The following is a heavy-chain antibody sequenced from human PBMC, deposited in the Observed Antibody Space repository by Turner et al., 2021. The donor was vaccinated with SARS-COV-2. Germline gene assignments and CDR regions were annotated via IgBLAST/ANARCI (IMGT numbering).Heavy chain of an antibody. Sequence: VRQAPGQGLEWVAVISYDGSNKYYADSVKGRVTISRDNSKNTLYLQMNSLRAEDTAEYYCARGDYYGSGRYFNPSPYLDYWGQGTLVTVSS. V-gene: IGHV3-30*04. J-gene: IGHJ4*02. CDR2: ISYDGSNK. CDR3: ARGDYYGSGRYFNPSPYLDY. D-gene: IGHD3-10*01.